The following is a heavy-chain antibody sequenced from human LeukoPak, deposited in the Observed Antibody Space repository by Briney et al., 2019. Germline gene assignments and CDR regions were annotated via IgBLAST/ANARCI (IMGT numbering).Heavy chain of an antibody. V-gene: IGHV3-23*01. J-gene: IGHJ5*02. CDR3: AKSSVGSWYPDWFDP. CDR1: GFTVSSNY. D-gene: IGHD6-13*01. Sequence: GGSLRLSCAASGFTVSSNYMSWVRQAPGKGLEWVSAISGSGGSTYYADSVKGRFTISRDNSKNTLYLQMNSLRAEDTAVYYCAKSSVGSWYPDWFDPWGQGTLVTVSS. CDR2: ISGSGGST.